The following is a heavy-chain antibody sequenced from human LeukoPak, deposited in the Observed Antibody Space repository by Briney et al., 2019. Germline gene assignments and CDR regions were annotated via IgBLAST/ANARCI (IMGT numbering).Heavy chain of an antibody. CDR2: ISGSGSST. CDR3: ARAKRNGFDI. Sequence: GGSLRLSCAASGFTFRSYAMNWVRQAPGKGLEWVSAISGSGSSTYYADSVKGRFTISRDNSKNSLYLQMNSLRAEDTAVYYCARAKRNGFDIWGQGTMVTVSS. J-gene: IGHJ3*02. V-gene: IGHV3-23*01. CDR1: GFTFRSYA.